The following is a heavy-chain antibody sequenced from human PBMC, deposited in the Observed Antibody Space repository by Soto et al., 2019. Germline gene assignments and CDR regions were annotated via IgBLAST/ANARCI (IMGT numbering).Heavy chain of an antibody. CDR1: GFTFSAFS. J-gene: IGHJ6*03. D-gene: IGHD3-10*02. CDR3: VRDFGRYVRSGNMDV. Sequence: EVRLVESGGGLVKPGGSLRLSCAASGFTFSAFSMNWVRQAPGKGLEWLSSINEDSTYIYYGDSLRGRSTISRDNAKDSLYRQIDSLRAEDTAVYYGVRDFGRYVRSGNMDVWGDGATVIVS. CDR2: INEDSTYI. V-gene: IGHV3-21*02.